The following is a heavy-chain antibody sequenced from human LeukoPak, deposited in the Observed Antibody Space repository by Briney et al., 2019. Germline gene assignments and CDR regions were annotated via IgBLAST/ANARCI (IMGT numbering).Heavy chain of an antibody. CDR1: GFTFSSYS. D-gene: IGHD2-15*01. Sequence: GGSLRLSCAASGFTFSSYSMNWVRQAPGKGLEWVSSINTGGSHIYYVDSVKGRFTISRDNAKNSLYLQMNSLRAADTAVYYCARILGNCNGGGCASAAGWGQGTLVIVSS. CDR3: ARILGNCNGGGCASAAG. CDR2: INTGGSHI. J-gene: IGHJ4*02. V-gene: IGHV3-21*01.